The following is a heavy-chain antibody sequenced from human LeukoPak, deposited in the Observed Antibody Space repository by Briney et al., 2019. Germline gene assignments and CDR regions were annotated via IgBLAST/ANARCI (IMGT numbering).Heavy chain of an antibody. D-gene: IGHD2-15*01. CDR2: IIPIFGTA. CDR1: GGTFSSYA. Sequence: SVKVSCKASGGTFSSYAISWVRQAPGQGLEWMGRIIPIFGTANYAQKFQGRVTITTDESTSTAYMELSSLRSEDTAVYYCARSLRYCSGGSCYWLYYFDYWGRGTLVTVSS. CDR3: ARSLRYCSGGSCYWLYYFDY. J-gene: IGHJ4*02. V-gene: IGHV1-69*05.